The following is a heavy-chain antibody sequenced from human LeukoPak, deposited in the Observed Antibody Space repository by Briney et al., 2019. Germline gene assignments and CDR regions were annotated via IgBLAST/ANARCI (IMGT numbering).Heavy chain of an antibody. V-gene: IGHV3-48*03. Sequence: PGGSLRLSCAASGFTFSSYEMTWVRQAPGKGLEWVSYISSSGSTIYYADSVKGRFTISRDNAKNSLYLQMNSLRAEDTAVYYCARRTYDILTGRLNYGMDVWGQGTTVTVSS. CDR3: ARRTYDILTGRLNYGMDV. CDR1: GFTFSSYE. CDR2: ISSSGSTI. J-gene: IGHJ6*02. D-gene: IGHD3-9*01.